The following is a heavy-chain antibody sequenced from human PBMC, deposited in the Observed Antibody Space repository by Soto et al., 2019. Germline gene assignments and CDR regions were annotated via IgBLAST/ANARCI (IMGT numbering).Heavy chain of an antibody. CDR1: GFTFGDYA. CDR3: TRGIWGTVTSNWFDP. V-gene: IGHV3-49*04. Sequence: GGSLRLSCTASGFTFGDYAMSWVRQAPGKGLEWVGFIRSKAYGGATEYAASVKGRFTISRDDSKSIAYLQMNSLKTEDTAVYYCTRGIWGTVTSNWFDPWGQGTLVTVSS. D-gene: IGHD4-4*01. J-gene: IGHJ5*02. CDR2: IRSKAYGGAT.